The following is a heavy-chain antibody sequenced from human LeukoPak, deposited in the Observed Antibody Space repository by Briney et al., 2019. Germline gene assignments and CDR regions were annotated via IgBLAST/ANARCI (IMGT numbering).Heavy chain of an antibody. CDR3: TTDSVGAYYYYYYMDV. CDR1: GFTFSNAW. CDR2: IKSKTDGGTT. J-gene: IGHJ6*03. V-gene: IGHV3-15*01. Sequence: GGSLRLSCAASGFTFSNAWMSWVRQAPGKGLEWVGRIKSKTDGGTTDYAAPVKGRFTISRDDSKNTLYLQMNSLKTEDTAVYYCTTDSVGAYYYYYYMDVWGKGTTVTISS. D-gene: IGHD3-16*01.